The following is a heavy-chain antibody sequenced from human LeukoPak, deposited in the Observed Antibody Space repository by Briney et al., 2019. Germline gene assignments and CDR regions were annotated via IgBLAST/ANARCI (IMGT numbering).Heavy chain of an antibody. J-gene: IGHJ6*04. V-gene: IGHV3-48*03. CDR2: ISSSGSTI. D-gene: IGHD5-12*01. CDR3: ARDDIVATISQVPYGMDV. CDR1: GFTFSSYE. Sequence: GSLRLSCAASGFTFSSYEMNWVRQAPGKGLEWVSYISSSGSTIYYADSVKGRFTNSRDNAKNSLYLQMNSLRAEDTAVYYCARDDIVATISQVPYGMDVWGKGTTVTVSS.